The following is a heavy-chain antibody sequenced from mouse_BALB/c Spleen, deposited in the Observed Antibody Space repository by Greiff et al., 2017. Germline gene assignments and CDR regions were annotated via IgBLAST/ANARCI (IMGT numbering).Heavy chain of an antibody. CDR3: ARRKGAMDY. Sequence: DVKLVESGGDLVKPGGSLKLSCAASGFTFSDYYMYWVRQTPEKRLEWVATISDGGSYTYYPDSVKGRFTISRDNAKNNLYLQMSSLKSEDTAMYYCARRKGAMDYWGQGTSVTVSS. V-gene: IGHV5-4*02. CDR2: ISDGGSYT. J-gene: IGHJ4*01. CDR1: GFTFSDYY.